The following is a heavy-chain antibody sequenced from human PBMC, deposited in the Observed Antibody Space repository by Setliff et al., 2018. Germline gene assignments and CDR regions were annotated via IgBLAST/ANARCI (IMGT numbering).Heavy chain of an antibody. CDR3: ARRSVGYYYGSGYYYYGMDV. Sequence: ASETLSLTCTVSGGSISSSSYYWGWIRQPPGKGLEWIGSIYYSGSTYYNPSLKSRVTISVDTSKNQFSLKLSSVTAADTAVYYCARRSVGYYYGSGYYYYGMDVWGQGTTVTVSS. J-gene: IGHJ6*02. V-gene: IGHV4-39*07. CDR2: IYYSGST. D-gene: IGHD3-10*01. CDR1: GGSISSSSYY.